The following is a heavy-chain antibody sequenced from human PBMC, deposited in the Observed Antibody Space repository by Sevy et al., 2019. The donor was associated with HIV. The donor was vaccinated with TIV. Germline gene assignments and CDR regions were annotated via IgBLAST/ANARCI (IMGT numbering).Heavy chain of an antibody. CDR1: GGTIVSSGHY. CDR3: AREAGGYDYDYGMDV. Sequence: SETLSLTCSVSGGTIVSSGHYWGWIRQTPGKGLEWIGSIYYNGHTYYNPSLNSRLTISIDTSKNQFSLNLSSVTAADTAIYFCAREAGGYDYDYGMDVRGQGTTVTV. D-gene: IGHD5-12*01. J-gene: IGHJ6*02. V-gene: IGHV4-39*02. CDR2: IYYNGHT.